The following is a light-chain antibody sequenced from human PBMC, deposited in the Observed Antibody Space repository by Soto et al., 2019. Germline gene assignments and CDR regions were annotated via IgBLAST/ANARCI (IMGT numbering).Light chain of an antibody. CDR1: SSDVGGYNY. J-gene: IGLJ1*01. V-gene: IGLV2-14*01. Sequence: QSALTQPASVSGSPGQSITISCTGTSSDVGGYNYVSWYQQHPGKAPNLMIYEVSNRPSGVSNRFSGSKSGNTASLTISGLQAEDEADYYCSSYTSSSTPVVFGTGTKLTVL. CDR2: EVS. CDR3: SSYTSSSTPVV.